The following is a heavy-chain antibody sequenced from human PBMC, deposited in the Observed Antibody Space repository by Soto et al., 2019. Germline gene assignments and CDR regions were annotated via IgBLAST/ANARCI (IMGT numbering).Heavy chain of an antibody. D-gene: IGHD3-22*01. CDR2: IYDSGST. Sequence: SETLSLTCTVSGGSIISYYWSWILQPPGKGLEWIGYIYDSGSTSYNPSLKSRVTISVDTSKNQFSLKLSSVTAADTAVYYCARGGGYYDSIGYYFAMGYWGQGTLVT. CDR1: GGSIISYY. J-gene: IGHJ4*02. CDR3: ARGGGYYDSIGYYFAMGY. V-gene: IGHV4-59*01.